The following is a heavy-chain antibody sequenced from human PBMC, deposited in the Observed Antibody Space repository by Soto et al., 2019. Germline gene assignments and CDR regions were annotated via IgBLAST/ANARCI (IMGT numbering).Heavy chain of an antibody. CDR2: IYYSGST. J-gene: IGHJ5*02. V-gene: IGHV4-59*08. CDR1: GGSISSYY. D-gene: IGHD5-12*01. CDR3: ANTSGNDFPRFDP. Sequence: QVHLQESGPGLVKPSETLSLTCTVSGGSISSYYWSWIRQPPGKGLEWIGYIYYSGSTNYNPSLKSRVIISVDTSKNQFSLKLSSVTAADTAVYYCANTSGNDFPRFDPWGQGTLVTVSS.